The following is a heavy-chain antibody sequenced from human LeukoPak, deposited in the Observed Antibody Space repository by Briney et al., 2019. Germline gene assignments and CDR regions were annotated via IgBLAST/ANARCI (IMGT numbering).Heavy chain of an antibody. CDR3: ARAGSSGWYFSRASYFDY. V-gene: IGHV7-4-1*02. CDR1: GYTFTSYA. D-gene: IGHD6-19*01. J-gene: IGHJ4*02. CDR2: INTNTGNP. Sequence: ASVKVSCKASGYTFTSYAMNWVRQAPGQGLEWMGWINTNTGNPTYAQGFTGRFVFSLDTSVSTAYLQISSLKAEDTAVYYCARAGSSGWYFSRASYFDYWGQGTLVTVSS.